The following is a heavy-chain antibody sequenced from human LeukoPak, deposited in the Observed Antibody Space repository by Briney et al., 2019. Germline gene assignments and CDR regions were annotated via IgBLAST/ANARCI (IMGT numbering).Heavy chain of an antibody. CDR2: ISGSGGST. V-gene: IGHV3-23*01. CDR3: AKDRGSNWFDP. CDR1: GFTFSSYS. D-gene: IGHD6-25*01. Sequence: GGSLRLSCVASGFTFSSYSMSWVRQAPGKGLEWVSAISGSGGSTYYADSVKGRFTISRDNSKNTLYLQMNSLRAEDTAVYYCAKDRGSNWFDPWGQGTLVTVSS. J-gene: IGHJ5*02.